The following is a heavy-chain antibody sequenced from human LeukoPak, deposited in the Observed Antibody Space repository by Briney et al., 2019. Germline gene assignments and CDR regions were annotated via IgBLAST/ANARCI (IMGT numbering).Heavy chain of an antibody. V-gene: IGHV1-18*01. Sequence: ASVKVSCKASGYTFTSYGSSWVRPAPGQGLEWMGWISAYNGNTNYVQKLQGRVTMTTETSTSTAYIELRRLTSDDTAVYYCARASIHDSSGTYYYYGMDVWGQGTTVTVSS. J-gene: IGHJ6*02. D-gene: IGHD3-22*01. CDR3: ARASIHDSSGTYYYYGMDV. CDR1: GYTFTSYG. CDR2: ISAYNGNT.